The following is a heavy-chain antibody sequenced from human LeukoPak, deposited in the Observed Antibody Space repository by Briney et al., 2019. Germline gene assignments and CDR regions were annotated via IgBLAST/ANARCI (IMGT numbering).Heavy chain of an antibody. V-gene: IGHV3-21*01. Sequence: GGSLRLSCAASGFTFSSYSMDWVRQAPGKGLEWVSSISSSSSCIYYADSVKGRFTISRDNAKNSLYLQMNSLRAEDTAVYYCARDRLRRYYDSSGYCNYYYYYGMDVWGQGTTVTVSS. D-gene: IGHD3-22*01. CDR3: ARDRLRRYYDSSGYCNYYYYYGMDV. CDR1: GFTFSSYS. CDR2: ISSSSSCI. J-gene: IGHJ6*02.